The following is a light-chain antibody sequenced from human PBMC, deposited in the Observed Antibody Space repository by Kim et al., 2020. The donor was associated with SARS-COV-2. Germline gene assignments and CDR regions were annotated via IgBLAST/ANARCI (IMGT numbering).Light chain of an antibody. J-gene: IGLJ3*02. CDR3: AAWDSSLSAWV. Sequence: LTQPPSVSKGLRQTATLTCTGNSNNFGNQGAAWLQQHQGHPPKLLSYRNNNRPSGISERLSASRSGSTASLTITGLQPEDEADYYCAAWDSSLSAWVFGGGTKVTVL. CDR1: SNNFGNQG. CDR2: RNN. V-gene: IGLV10-54*01.